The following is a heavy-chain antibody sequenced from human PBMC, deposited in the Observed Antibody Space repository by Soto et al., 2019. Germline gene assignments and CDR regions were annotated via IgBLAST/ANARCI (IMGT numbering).Heavy chain of an antibody. J-gene: IGHJ3*02. D-gene: IGHD2-15*01. CDR2: ISNRGDT. Sequence: GGSLRLSCAASGFTFSNAWINWVRQAPGKGLEWVSVISNRGDTHYADSVRGRFSLSRDISDNTLHLQMNNLRVEDTAVYYCAREPRYCRGGSCSITGDAYDIWGQVTMVTVSS. V-gene: IGHV3-66*01. CDR3: AREPRYCRGGSCSITGDAYDI. CDR1: GFTFSNAW.